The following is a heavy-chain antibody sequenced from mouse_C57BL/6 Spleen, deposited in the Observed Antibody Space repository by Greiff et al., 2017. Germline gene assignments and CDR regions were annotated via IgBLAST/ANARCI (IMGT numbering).Heavy chain of an antibody. CDR2: IHPNSGST. CDR1: GYTFTSYW. D-gene: IGHD1-1*01. V-gene: IGHV1-64*01. J-gene: IGHJ1*03. Sequence: QVQLQQPGAELVKPGASVKLSCKASGYTFTSYWMHWVKQRPGQGLEWIGMIHPNSGSTNYNEKFKSKATLTVDKSSSTAYMQLSSLTSEDSAVXYCARGDYGSLYWYFDVWGTGTTVTVAS. CDR3: ARGDYGSLYWYFDV.